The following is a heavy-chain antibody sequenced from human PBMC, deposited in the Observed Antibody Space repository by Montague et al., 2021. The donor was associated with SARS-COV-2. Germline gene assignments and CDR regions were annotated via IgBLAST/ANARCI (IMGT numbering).Heavy chain of an antibody. CDR3: ARAASILSVFYNHPFEY. D-gene: IGHD3-9*01. J-gene: IGHJ4*02. Sequence: SETLSLTCTVSGGSIISDTYLWGWIRQPPGKGLEWIACISDSDTTNNNPSFWSRVTMSSDRSKNQFSLKLTSVTPADTAVYYCARAASILSVFYNHPFEYWGQRILVTVSS. CDR1: GGSIISDTYL. CDR2: ISDSDTT. V-gene: IGHV4-61*01.